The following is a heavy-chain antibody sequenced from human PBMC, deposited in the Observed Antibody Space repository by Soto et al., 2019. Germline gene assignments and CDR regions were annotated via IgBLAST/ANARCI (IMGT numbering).Heavy chain of an antibody. V-gene: IGHV3-7*01. CDR3: ARDPVGFDS. CDR2: IKEDGSEE. CDR1: GFDLRSYW. Sequence: GGSLRLFCEASGFDLRSYWMSWVRQAPGKGLEWVANIKEDGSEEFYVDSVKGRFTISRDNAKNSLYLQMTALRVEDTAVYYCARDPVGFDSWGQGTLVTVSS. J-gene: IGHJ4*02.